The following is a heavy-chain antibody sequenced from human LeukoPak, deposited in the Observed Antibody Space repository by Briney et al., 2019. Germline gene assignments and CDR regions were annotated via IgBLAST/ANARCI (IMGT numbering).Heavy chain of an antibody. V-gene: IGHV3-74*01. D-gene: IGHD2-15*01. Sequence: PGGSLRLSCAASGFTFSSYWMHWVRQAPGKGLVWVSRINSDGSSTSYADSVKGRFTISRDNAKNTLYLQMNSLRAEDTAVYYCARVRGGSSAGNYGMDVWGQGTTVTVSS. CDR3: ARVRGGSSAGNYGMDV. J-gene: IGHJ6*02. CDR2: INSDGSST. CDR1: GFTFSSYW.